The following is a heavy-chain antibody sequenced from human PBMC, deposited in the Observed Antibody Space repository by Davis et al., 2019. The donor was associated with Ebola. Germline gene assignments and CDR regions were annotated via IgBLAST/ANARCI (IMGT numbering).Heavy chain of an antibody. CDR2: IYHSGSA. Sequence: SETLSLTCNVSGGSISSGDYYWSWIRQPPGKGLEWIGYIYHSGSAYYNPSLKSRVTISLAMSKKQFSLKLTSVTAADTAVYYCARIDILAGYYLDYWGQGTLVTVSS. CDR1: GGSISSGDYY. CDR3: ARIDILAGYYLDY. J-gene: IGHJ4*02. D-gene: IGHD3-9*01. V-gene: IGHV4-30-4*01.